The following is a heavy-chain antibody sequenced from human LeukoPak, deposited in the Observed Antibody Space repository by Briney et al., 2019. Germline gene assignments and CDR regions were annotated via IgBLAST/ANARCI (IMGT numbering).Heavy chain of an antibody. CDR3: ARDPYAPPSSDLQRFDS. CDR2: INNSTGNP. V-gene: IGHV7-4-1*02. CDR1: GYIFTNYG. D-gene: IGHD6-19*01. J-gene: IGHJ5*01. Sequence: GASVEVSCKASGYIFTNYGINWMRKAPGPGLEVKGWINNSTGNPTYAQGFTGRFVFSSDTSVSTAYLQISSLRAEDTAVYYCARDPYAPPSSDLQRFDSWGQGTLVTVSS.